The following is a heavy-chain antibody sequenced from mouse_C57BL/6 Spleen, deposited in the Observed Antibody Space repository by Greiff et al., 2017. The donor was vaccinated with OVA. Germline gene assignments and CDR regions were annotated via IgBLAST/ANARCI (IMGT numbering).Heavy chain of an antibody. J-gene: IGHJ4*01. V-gene: IGHV1-64*01. CDR2: IHPNSGST. D-gene: IGHD2-4*01. CDR1: GYTFTSYW. Sequence: QVHVKQPGAELVKPGASVKLSCKASGYTFTSYWMHWVKQRPGQGLEWIGMIHPNSGSTNYNEKFKSKATLTVDKSSSTAYMQLSSLTSEDSAVYYCARDDYEDYAMDYWGQGTSVTVSS. CDR3: ARDDYEDYAMDY.